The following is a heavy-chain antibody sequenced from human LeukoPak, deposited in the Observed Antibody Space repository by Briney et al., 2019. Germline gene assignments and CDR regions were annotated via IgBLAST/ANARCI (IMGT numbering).Heavy chain of an antibody. CDR3: AKVRGSDAFDM. CDR1: GGTFSTYT. J-gene: IGHJ3*02. D-gene: IGHD3-10*01. CDR2: IIPILSQT. Sequence: SVKVSCKSSGGTFSTYTISWVRQAPGQGLEWTGRIIPILSQTNYALKFRGRFTMTADKSTNTAYMELSSLRSEDTAVYFCAKVRGSDAFDMWGQGTMVTVSS. V-gene: IGHV1-69*08.